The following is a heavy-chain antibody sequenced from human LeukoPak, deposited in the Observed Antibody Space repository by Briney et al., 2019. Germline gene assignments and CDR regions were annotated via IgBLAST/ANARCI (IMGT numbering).Heavy chain of an antibody. J-gene: IGHJ3*02. V-gene: IGHV1-69*13. CDR3: ARYYDSSGSIDAFDI. Sequence: GASVKVSCKASGGTVSSYAISWVRQAPGQGLEWMGGIIPIFGTANYAQKFQGRVTITADESTSTAYMELSSLRSEDTAVYYCARYYDSSGSIDAFDIWGQGTMVTVSS. D-gene: IGHD3-22*01. CDR2: IIPIFGTA. CDR1: GGTVSSYA.